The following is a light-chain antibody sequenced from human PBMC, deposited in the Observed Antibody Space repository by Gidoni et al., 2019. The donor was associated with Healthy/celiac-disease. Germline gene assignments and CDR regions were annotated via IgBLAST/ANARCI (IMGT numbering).Light chain of an antibody. CDR1: QSVSSN. CDR3: QQYNNWPPWT. J-gene: IGKJ1*01. CDR2: GAA. V-gene: IGKV3-15*01. Sequence: EIVLTQSPATLSVSPGERATLSCRASQSVSSNLAWYQQNPGKAPRLLIYGAATRATGIPARCSGSGSGTEFTLTISSLQSEDFAVYYCQQYNNWPPWTFGQGTKVEIK.